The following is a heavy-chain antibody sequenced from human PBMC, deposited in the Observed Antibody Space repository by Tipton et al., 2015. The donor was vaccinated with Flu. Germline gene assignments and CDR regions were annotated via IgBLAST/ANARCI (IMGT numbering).Heavy chain of an antibody. CDR3: ARGPFGRMDV. Sequence: TLSLTCTVSGGSISHYYWSWIRQSPGKGLEWIGYIYYSGSTNYNPSLKSRVTISVDASKSQFSLRLISVPAADTAVYYCARGPFGRMDVWGQGTTVTVSS. CDR1: GGSISHYY. D-gene: IGHD3-10*01. V-gene: IGHV4-59*08. J-gene: IGHJ6*02. CDR2: IYYSGST.